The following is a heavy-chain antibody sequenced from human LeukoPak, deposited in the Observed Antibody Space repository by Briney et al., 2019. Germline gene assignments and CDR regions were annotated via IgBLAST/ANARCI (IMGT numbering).Heavy chain of an antibody. CDR3: ARWVAAADKYYFDY. Sequence: SETLSLTCTVSDDSITMYYWTWIRQPPGKGLEWIGYIYYSGSTNYNPSLKSRVTISVDTSKNQFSLKLSSVTAADTAVYYCARWVAAADKYYFDYWGQGTLVTVSS. CDR2: IYYSGST. V-gene: IGHV4-59*01. CDR1: DDSITMYY. D-gene: IGHD6-13*01. J-gene: IGHJ4*02.